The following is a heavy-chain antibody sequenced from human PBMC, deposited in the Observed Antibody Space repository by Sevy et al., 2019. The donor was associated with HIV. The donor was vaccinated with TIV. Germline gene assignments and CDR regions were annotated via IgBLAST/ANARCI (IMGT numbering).Heavy chain of an antibody. J-gene: IGHJ6*02. CDR3: ARGPTVLVRGHFVYYGLDV. Sequence: ASVKVSCKTSGYTFTTYGLSWVRQAPGQGLDWMGWISVYNGNTHYAQEYQGRVTMTTDTSTSTAYVELRSLRSDDTAVYYCARGPTVLVRGHFVYYGLDVWGQGTTVTVSS. CDR1: GYTFTTYG. D-gene: IGHD1-26*01. CDR2: ISVYNGNT. V-gene: IGHV1-18*01.